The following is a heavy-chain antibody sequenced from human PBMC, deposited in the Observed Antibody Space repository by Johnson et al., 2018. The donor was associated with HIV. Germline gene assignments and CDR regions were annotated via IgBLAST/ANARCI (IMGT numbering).Heavy chain of an antibody. CDR1: GFTFDDYG. CDR3: AKDRQFLEWYDAFDI. Sequence: VQLVESGGGVVRPGGSPRLSCAASGFTFDDYGMSWVRQVPGKGLEWVSGINWNGGSTGYADSVKGRFTISRDNSKNTLYLQMNSLRAEDTAVYYCAKDRQFLEWYDAFDIWGQGTMVTVSS. J-gene: IGHJ3*02. V-gene: IGHV3-20*04. CDR2: INWNGGST. D-gene: IGHD3-3*01.